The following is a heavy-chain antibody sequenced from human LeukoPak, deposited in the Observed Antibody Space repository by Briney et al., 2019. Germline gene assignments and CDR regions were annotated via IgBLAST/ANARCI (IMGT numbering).Heavy chain of an antibody. J-gene: IGHJ4*02. CDR2: ISGDGGRT. CDR1: GITFDKYV. Sequence: QPGGSLRLSCAASGITFDKYVMNWVRQAPGKGLEWVAVISGDGGRTYCADSVKGRFTISRDNSKNSLYLQMNSLRTEDTAFYYCAKVVVYGSGTEDYWGQGTLVTVSS. V-gene: IGHV3-43*02. CDR3: AKVVVYGSGTEDY. D-gene: IGHD3-10*01.